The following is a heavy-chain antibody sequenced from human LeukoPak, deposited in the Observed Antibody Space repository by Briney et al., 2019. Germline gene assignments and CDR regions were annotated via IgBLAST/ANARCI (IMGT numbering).Heavy chain of an antibody. CDR1: GGSISSSSYY. CDR3: ASPLTGFFGVARRGYYFDY. J-gene: IGHJ4*02. Sequence: PSGTLSLTCTVSGGSISSSSYYWGWIGQPPGKGLEWIGSMYYSGSTYYNPSLKSRVTISVDTSKNQFSLKLSSVTAADTAVYYCASPLTGFFGVARRGYYFDYWGQGTLVTVSS. D-gene: IGHD3-3*01. CDR2: MYYSGST. V-gene: IGHV4-39*01.